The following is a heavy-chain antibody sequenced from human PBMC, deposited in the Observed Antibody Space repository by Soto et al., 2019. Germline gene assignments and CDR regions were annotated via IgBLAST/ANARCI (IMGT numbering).Heavy chain of an antibody. CDR2: INNDGSTT. Sequence: GGSLRLSCAASGFPFSTYWMHWVRQAPGKGPVWVSRINNDGSTTRYADSVKGRFTISRDNAKNTLYLQMNSLRAEDTAVYYCASQGLYYYGLYVWGQGTTVTVSS. V-gene: IGHV3-74*01. CDR1: GFPFSTYW. CDR3: ASQGLYYYGLYV. J-gene: IGHJ6*02.